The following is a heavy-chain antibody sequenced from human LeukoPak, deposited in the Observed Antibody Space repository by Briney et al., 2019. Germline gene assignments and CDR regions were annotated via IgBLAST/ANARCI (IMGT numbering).Heavy chain of an antibody. CDR2: ISTSGRT. CDR3: ARDVGGYRNGYRPTELYWYFDL. J-gene: IGHJ2*01. V-gene: IGHV4-61*02. CDR1: GGSISSGSYY. Sequence: SETLSLTCTVSGGSISSGSYYWTWVRQPAGKGLEWIGRISTSGRTNFNPSLKSRVTISIDTSKNQFSLKLSSVTAADTAVYYCARDVGGYRNGYRPTELYWYFDLWGRGTLVTVSS. D-gene: IGHD5-18*01.